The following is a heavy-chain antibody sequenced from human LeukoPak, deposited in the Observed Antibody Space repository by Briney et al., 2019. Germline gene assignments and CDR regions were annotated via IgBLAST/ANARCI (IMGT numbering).Heavy chain of an antibody. Sequence: GGSLRPPCAASGFTVSSNYMSWVRQAPGKGLEWVAFIQFDGSDEHYAESVKGRFTISRDNSKNTLYLQMNSLRPEDTSVYYCAEDQQLQPFHYWGQGTLVTVSS. CDR1: GFTVSSNY. CDR3: AEDQQLQPFHY. V-gene: IGHV3-30*02. CDR2: IQFDGSDE. J-gene: IGHJ4*02. D-gene: IGHD1-1*01.